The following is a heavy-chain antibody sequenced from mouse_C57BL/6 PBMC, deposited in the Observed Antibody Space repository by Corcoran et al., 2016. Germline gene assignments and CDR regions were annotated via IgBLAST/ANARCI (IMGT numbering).Heavy chain of an antibody. CDR2: IYWDDDK. CDR3: ARRLYGSSYVGYFDV. V-gene: IGHV8-12*01. J-gene: IGHJ1*03. CDR1: GFSLSTSGMG. Sequence: QVTLKESGPGILQSSQTLSLTCSFSGFSLSTSGMGVSWIRQPSGKGLEWLAHIYWDDDKRYNPSLKSRLTISKDTSRNQVFLKITSVDTADTATYYWARRLYGSSYVGYFDVWGTGTTVTVSS. D-gene: IGHD1-1*01.